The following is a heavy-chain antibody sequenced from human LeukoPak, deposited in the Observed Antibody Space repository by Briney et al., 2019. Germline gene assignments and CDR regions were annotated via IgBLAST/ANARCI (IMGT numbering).Heavy chain of an antibody. V-gene: IGHV4-61*02. CDR1: GGSISSSSYY. CDR3: ARRKEWYGEFDAFDI. J-gene: IGHJ3*02. CDR2: IYTSGST. Sequence: SETLSLTCTVSGGSISSSSYYWGWIRQPAGKGLEWIGRIYTSGSTNYNPSLKSRVTISVDTSKNQFSLKLSSVTAADTAVYYCARRKEWYGEFDAFDIWGQGTMVTVSS. D-gene: IGHD3-10*01.